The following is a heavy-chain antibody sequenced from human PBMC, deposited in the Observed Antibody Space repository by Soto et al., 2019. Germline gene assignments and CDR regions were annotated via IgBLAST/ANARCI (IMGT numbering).Heavy chain of an antibody. D-gene: IGHD3-9*01. Sequence: QVQLQESGPGLVKPSETLSLTCTVSGGSISSYYWSWIRQPPGKGLEWIGYIYYSGNTNYNPSLKSRVTRAVDTSKNHFSLKLSSVTAADTAVYYCAREYYDILTGYYKGLGYFDYWGQGTLVTVSS. CDR2: IYYSGNT. V-gene: IGHV4-59*01. J-gene: IGHJ4*02. CDR3: AREYYDILTGYYKGLGYFDY. CDR1: GGSISSYY.